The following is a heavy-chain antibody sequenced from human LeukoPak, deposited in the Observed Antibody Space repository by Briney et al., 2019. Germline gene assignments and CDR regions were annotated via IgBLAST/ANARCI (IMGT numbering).Heavy chain of an antibody. D-gene: IGHD3-3*01. CDR1: GFTFSSYW. J-gene: IGHJ3*02. Sequence: AGGSLRLSCAASGFTFSSYWMSWVRQAPGKGLEWVANIKQDGSEKYYVDSVKGRFTISRDNAKNSLYLQMNSLGAEDTAVYYCARAEMGTTIFGVVIRLDAFDIWGQGTMVTVSS. CDR2: IKQDGSEK. V-gene: IGHV3-7*01. CDR3: ARAEMGTTIFGVVIRLDAFDI.